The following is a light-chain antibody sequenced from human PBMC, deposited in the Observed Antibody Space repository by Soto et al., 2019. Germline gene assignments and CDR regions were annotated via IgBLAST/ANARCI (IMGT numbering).Light chain of an antibody. CDR3: QQYGSSTWT. CDR1: QSVSNF. V-gene: IGKV3-20*01. CDR2: GAS. Sequence: EIVMTQSPATLSVSLGGRATLSCRASQSVSNFIAWYQQKPGQAPRLLIYGASSRATGIPDRFSGSGSGTDFTLTISRLEPEDFAVYYCQQYGSSTWTFGQGTKVDIK. J-gene: IGKJ1*01.